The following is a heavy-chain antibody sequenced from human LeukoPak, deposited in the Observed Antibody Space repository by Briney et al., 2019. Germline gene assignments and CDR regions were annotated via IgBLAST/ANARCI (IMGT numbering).Heavy chain of an antibody. J-gene: IGHJ6*03. CDR2: IIPIFGTA. CDR1: GGTFSSYA. D-gene: IGHD6-19*01. V-gene: IGHV1-69*13. Sequence: SVKVSCKASGGTFSSYAISWVRQAPGQGLEWMGGIIPIFGTANYAQKFQGRVTITADESTSTAYMELSSLRSEDTAVYYCARGPPIAVAGTAYMDVWGKGTTVTVSS. CDR3: ARGPPIAVAGTAYMDV.